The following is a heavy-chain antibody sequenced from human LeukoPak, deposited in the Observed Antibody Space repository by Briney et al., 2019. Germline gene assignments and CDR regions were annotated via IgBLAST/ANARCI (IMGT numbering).Heavy chain of an antibody. Sequence: GGSLRLSCAASGFTFTTYWLGWVRQPPGTGLEWGANIKQDGTEKYYVDSVKGRFTISRDKAKNSLYLQLNSLRAEDTAVYYCARDPYSGSYSDYYYYYMDVWGKGTTVTVSS. D-gene: IGHD1-26*01. CDR3: ARDPYSGSYSDYYYYYMDV. CDR1: GFTFTTYW. J-gene: IGHJ6*03. V-gene: IGHV3-7*01. CDR2: IKQDGTEK.